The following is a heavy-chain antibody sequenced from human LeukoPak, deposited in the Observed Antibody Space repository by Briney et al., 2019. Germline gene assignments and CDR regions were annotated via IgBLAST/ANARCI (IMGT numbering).Heavy chain of an antibody. CDR2: IIPIFGTA. CDR1: GGTFSSYA. J-gene: IGHJ4*02. D-gene: IGHD5-18*01. CDR3: ASSVDTAMVTFGYYFDY. V-gene: IGHV1-69*01. Sequence: SVKVSCKASGGTFSSYAISWVRQAPGQGREWMGGIIPIFGTANYAQKFQGRVTITADESTSTAYMELSSLRSEDTAVYYCASSVDTAMVTFGYYFDYWGQGTLVTVSS.